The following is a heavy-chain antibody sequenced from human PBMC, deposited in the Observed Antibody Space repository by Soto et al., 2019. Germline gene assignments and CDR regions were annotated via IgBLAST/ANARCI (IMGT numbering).Heavy chain of an antibody. D-gene: IGHD6-19*01. CDR1: GGSISSYY. CDR3: ARIAVAGTYFDY. CDR2: IYHSGST. J-gene: IGHJ4*02. Sequence: SETLSLTCTVSGGSISSYYWSWIRQPPGKGLEWIGEIYHSGSTNYNPSLKSRVTISVDKSKNQFSLKLSSVTAADTAVYYCARIAVAGTYFDYWGQGTLVTVSS. V-gene: IGHV4-59*12.